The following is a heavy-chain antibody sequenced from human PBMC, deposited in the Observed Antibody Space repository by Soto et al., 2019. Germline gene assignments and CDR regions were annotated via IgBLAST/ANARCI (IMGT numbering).Heavy chain of an antibody. CDR3: ARTPIFGQTYYYYYGMDV. CDR2: IIPIFGTA. V-gene: IGHV1-69*13. J-gene: IGHJ6*02. CDR1: GGTFSSYA. D-gene: IGHD3-3*01. Sequence: ASVKVSCKASGGTFSSYAISWVRQAPGQGLEWMGGIIPIFGTANYAQKFQGRVTITADESTSTAYMELSSLRSEDTAVYYCARTPIFGQTYYYYYGMDVWGQGTTVTVSS.